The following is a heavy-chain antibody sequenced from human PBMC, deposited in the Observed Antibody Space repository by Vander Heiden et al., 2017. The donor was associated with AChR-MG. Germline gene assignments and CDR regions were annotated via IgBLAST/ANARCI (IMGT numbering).Heavy chain of an antibody. CDR3: ARVRFGELSLDY. D-gene: IGHD3-10*01. CDR2: IYYSGTT. CDR1: GGSISRYS. J-gene: IGHJ4*02. V-gene: IGHV4-59*01. Sequence: QVQLQESGPGLVKPSETLSLTCTVSGGSISRYSWSWIRQAPGKGLEWIGYIYYSGTTNYNPSLKSRVTISVDTSKNQFSLKLSSVTAADTAVYYCARVRFGELSLDYWGQGTLVTVSS.